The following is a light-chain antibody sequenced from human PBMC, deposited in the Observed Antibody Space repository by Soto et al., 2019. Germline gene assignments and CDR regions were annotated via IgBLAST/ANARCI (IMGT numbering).Light chain of an antibody. CDR1: SSNIGRNT. J-gene: IGLJ2*01. CDR3: AAWDDSLNGHVV. CDR2: GNN. V-gene: IGLV1-44*01. Sequence: QSVLTQPPSASGTPGQRVTISCSGSSSNIGRNTVNWYQQFPGTAPKVLIYGNNQRPSGVPDRFSGSKSGTSASLAISGLQSEDEADYYCAAWDDSLNGHVVFGGGTKVTAL.